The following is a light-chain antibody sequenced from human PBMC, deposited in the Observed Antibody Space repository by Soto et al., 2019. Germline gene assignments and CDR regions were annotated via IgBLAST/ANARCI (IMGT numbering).Light chain of an antibody. CDR2: AAS. CDR3: QQSYNSPQT. J-gene: IGKJ1*01. Sequence: DIQMTQSPSSLSASVGGEVTITCLASQTIMTYLNWYQLKPGKPPRLLIYAASSLQSGVPSRFSGSGSGTDFTLTISSLQHEDFATYSCQQSYNSPQTFGRGTKVDIK. CDR1: QTIMTY. V-gene: IGKV1-39*01.